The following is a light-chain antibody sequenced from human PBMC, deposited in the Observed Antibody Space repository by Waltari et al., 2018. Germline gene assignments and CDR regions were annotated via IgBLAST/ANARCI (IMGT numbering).Light chain of an antibody. J-gene: IGKJ1*01. V-gene: IGKV3-20*01. CDR3: QHYVRLPAT. CDR2: GAS. CDR1: QSVSRT. Sequence: EIVLTQSPGTLSLSPGERATLSCRASQSVSRTLAWYQQKPGQAPKLLIYGASIRATGIPDRFTGSGSGTDFSLTISSQEPEDFAIYFCQHYVRLPATFGQGTKVEIK.